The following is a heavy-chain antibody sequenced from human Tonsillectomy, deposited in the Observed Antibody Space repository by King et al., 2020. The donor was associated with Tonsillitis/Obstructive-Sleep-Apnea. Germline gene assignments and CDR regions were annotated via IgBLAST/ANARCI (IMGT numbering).Heavy chain of an antibody. Sequence: TLKESGPVLVKPTETLTLTCTVSGFSLSNARMGVSWIRQPPGKALEWLAHIFSNGEKSSSTSLKIRLTISKDTSKSQVVLTMTNMGPVDTATYYCARILEWGPSYYFDSWGQGTLVTVSS. V-gene: IGHV2-26*01. D-gene: IGHD1-26*01. J-gene: IGHJ4*02. CDR1: GFSLSNARMG. CDR3: ARILEWGPSYYFDS. CDR2: IFSNGEK.